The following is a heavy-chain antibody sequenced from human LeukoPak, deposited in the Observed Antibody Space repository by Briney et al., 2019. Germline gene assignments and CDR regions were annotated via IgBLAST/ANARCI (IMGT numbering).Heavy chain of an antibody. CDR1: GFTFSSYS. D-gene: IGHD2-2*01. V-gene: IGHV3-21*01. CDR3: ARETLDCSSTSCYYYYMDV. Sequence: GGSLTLSCAASGFTFSSYSMNWVRQAPGKGLEWVSSISSSSSYIYYADSVEGRFTISRDNAKNSLYLQMNSLRAEDTAVYYCARETLDCSSTSCYYYYMDVWGKGTTVTVSS. J-gene: IGHJ6*03. CDR2: ISSSSSYI.